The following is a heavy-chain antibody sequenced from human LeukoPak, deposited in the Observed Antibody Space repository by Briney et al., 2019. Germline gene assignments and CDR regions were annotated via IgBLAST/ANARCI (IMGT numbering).Heavy chain of an antibody. CDR2: IYYSGST. J-gene: IGHJ4*02. CDR3: ATKGGQWPAVDY. Sequence: NPSQTLSLTCTVSGGSISSGGYYWSWIRQHPGKGLEWIGYIYYSGSTYYNPTLKSRVTISVDTSKNQFSLKLSSVTAADTAVYYCATKGGQWPAVDYWGQGTLVTVSS. D-gene: IGHD6-19*01. V-gene: IGHV4-31*03. CDR1: GGSISSGGYY.